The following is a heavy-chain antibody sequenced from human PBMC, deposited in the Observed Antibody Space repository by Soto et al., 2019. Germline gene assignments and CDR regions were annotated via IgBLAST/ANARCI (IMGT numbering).Heavy chain of an antibody. CDR3: ARVAPFDY. CDR2: IYSGGST. CDR1: GFTVNSNY. D-gene: IGHD5-12*01. V-gene: IGHV3-66*01. Sequence: EVQLVESGGGLVQPGGSLRLSCAASGFTVNSNYMSWVRQAPGKGLEWLSVIYSGGSTYYADSVKGRFTVSRDSSKNTLYLQMNSLRAEDTAVYYCARVAPFDYWGQGTLVTVSS. J-gene: IGHJ4*02.